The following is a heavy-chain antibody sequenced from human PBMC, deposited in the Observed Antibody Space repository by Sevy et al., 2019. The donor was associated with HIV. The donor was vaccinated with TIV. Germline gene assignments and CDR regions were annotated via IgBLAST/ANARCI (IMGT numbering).Heavy chain of an antibody. J-gene: IGHJ6*02. D-gene: IGHD5-12*01. CDR2: IGSGGDA. V-gene: IGHV3-13*01. Sequence: GGSLRLSCGASGFTFSSYDMHWVRQAAGKGLEWVSGIGSGGDAYYPGSVKGSFTISRENAKNSLYLQMNSLRAGDTAVYYCARSGGYSDYGMDVWGQGTTVTVSS. CDR1: GFTFSSYD. CDR3: ARSGGYSDYGMDV.